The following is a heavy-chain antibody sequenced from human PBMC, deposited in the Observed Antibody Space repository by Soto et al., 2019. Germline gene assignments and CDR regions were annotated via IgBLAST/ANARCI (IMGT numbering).Heavy chain of an antibody. CDR2: IYHSGST. CDR3: ARVPDR. J-gene: IGHJ5*02. V-gene: IGHV4-30-2*01. D-gene: IGHD2-2*01. Sequence: SETLSLTCAVSCVSISSGGYSWSWIRQPPGKGLEWIGYIYHSGSTYYNPSLKSRVTISVDRSKNQFSLKLSSVTAADTAVYYCARVPDRWGQGTLVTVSS. CDR1: CVSISSGGYS.